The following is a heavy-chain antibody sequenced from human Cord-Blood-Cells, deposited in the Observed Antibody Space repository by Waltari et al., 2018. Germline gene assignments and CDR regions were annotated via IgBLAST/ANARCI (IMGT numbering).Heavy chain of an antibody. CDR3: ARSLGSSVVGLGN. V-gene: IGHV3-30-3*01. CDR2: ISYDGSNK. J-gene: IGHJ4*02. CDR1: GFTFSSYA. D-gene: IGHD3-10*01. Sequence: QVQLVESGGGVVQPGRSLRLSCAASGFTFSSYAMHWVRQAPGKGLEWVAVISYDGSNKYYAGSVKGRFTISRDNSKNTLYLQMNSLRAEDTAVYYCARSLGSSVVGLGNWGQGTLVTVSS.